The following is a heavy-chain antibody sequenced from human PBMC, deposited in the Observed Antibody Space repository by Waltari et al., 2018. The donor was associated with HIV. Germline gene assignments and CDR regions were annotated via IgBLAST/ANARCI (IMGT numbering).Heavy chain of an antibody. J-gene: IGHJ5*02. Sequence: QVQLVESGVAVVQPGASLRLSFGASGFSFRSHGQHWVRQAPGKGLEWVAVISYDGSNNYYADSVKGRFTISRDNSKNTLYLQMNSLRAEDTAVYYCAKDYFVVVTAAGPFDPWGQGTLVTVSS. CDR2: ISYDGSNN. CDR1: GFSFRSHG. V-gene: IGHV3-30*18. D-gene: IGHD2-21*02. CDR3: AKDYFVVVTAAGPFDP.